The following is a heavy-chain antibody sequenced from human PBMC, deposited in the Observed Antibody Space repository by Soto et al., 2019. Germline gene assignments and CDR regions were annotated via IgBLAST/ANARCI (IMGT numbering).Heavy chain of an antibody. V-gene: IGHV3-30*18. CDR1: GFTFSSYG. Sequence: PGRSMRLSCAASGFTFSSYGMHWVRQAPGKGLEWVAVISYDGSNKYYADSVKGRFTISRDNSKNTLYLQMNSLRAEDTAVYYCAKGPYSSSNYFDYWGQGTLVTVS. CDR3: AKGPYSSSNYFDY. J-gene: IGHJ4*02. D-gene: IGHD6-6*01. CDR2: ISYDGSNK.